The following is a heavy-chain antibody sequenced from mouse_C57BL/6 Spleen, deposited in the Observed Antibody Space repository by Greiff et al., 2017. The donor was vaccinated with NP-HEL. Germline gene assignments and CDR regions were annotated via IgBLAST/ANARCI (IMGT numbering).Heavy chain of an antibody. CDR3: ARPSGTWGFAY. CDR1: GYTFTSYW. J-gene: IGHJ3*01. D-gene: IGHD4-1*01. V-gene: IGHV1-59*01. CDR2: IDPSDSYT. Sequence: QVQLQQPGAELVRPGTSVKLSCKASGYTFTSYWMHWVKQRPGQGLEWIGVIDPSDSYTNYNQKFKGKATLTVDTSSSTAYMQLSSLTSEDSAVYYCARPSGTWGFAYWGQGTLVTVSA.